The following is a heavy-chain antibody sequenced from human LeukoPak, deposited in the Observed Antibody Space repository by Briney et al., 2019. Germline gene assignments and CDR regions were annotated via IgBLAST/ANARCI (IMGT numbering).Heavy chain of an antibody. CDR1: GGSFSGYY. D-gene: IGHD6-19*01. V-gene: IGHV4-34*01. CDR2: INHSGST. J-gene: IGHJ4*02. CDR3: ARGHSTRIIAVAAPGDYFDY. Sequence: SETLSLTCAVYGGSFSGYYWSWIRQPPGKELEWIGEINHSGSTNYNPSLKSRVTISVDTSKNQFSLKLSSVTAADTAVYYCARGHSTRIIAVAAPGDYFDYWGQGPLVTVSS.